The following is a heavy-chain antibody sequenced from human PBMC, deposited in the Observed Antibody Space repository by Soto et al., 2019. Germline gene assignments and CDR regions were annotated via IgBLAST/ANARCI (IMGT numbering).Heavy chain of an antibody. J-gene: IGHJ3*01. D-gene: IGHD2-15*01. Sequence: ASVKVSCKASGYTFTNYGLSWVRQAPGQGLEWMGWISAYNGNTNYAQKLQGRVTMTTDTSTSTAYMELRSLTSDDMAVYYCVRARYCSGGRCYRHGAFAFWGHGTMVTVSS. CDR2: ISAYNGNT. CDR3: VRARYCSGGRCYRHGAFAF. CDR1: GYTFTNYG. V-gene: IGHV1-18*03.